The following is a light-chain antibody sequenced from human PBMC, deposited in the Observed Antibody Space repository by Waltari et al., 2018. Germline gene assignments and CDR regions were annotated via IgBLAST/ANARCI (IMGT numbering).Light chain of an antibody. CDR1: QSVGGN. CDR3: LQYNNWPRT. V-gene: IGKV3-15*01. CDR2: GAS. Sequence: ERVLTQSPDTLSVSPGERATISCRARQSVGGNVAWYQQRPGQAPRLLIFGASIRASGIPARFSGSGSGTEFTFTISSLESEDFAVYYCLQYNNWPRTFGQGTKVEV. J-gene: IGKJ1*01.